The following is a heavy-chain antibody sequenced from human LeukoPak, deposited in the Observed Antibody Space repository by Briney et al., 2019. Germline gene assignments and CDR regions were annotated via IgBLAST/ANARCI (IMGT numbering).Heavy chain of an antibody. CDR3: AKPLSRYCSGGSCLEPYYYYYGMDV. Sequence: GGSLRLSCAASGFTFSSYAMSWVRQAPGKGLEWVSAISDSGGSTYYADSVKGRFTISRDNSKNTLYLQMNSLRAEDTAVHYCAKPLSRYCSGGSCLEPYYYYYGMDVWGQGTTVTVSS. V-gene: IGHV3-23*01. D-gene: IGHD2-15*01. CDR2: ISDSGGST. CDR1: GFTFSSYA. J-gene: IGHJ6*02.